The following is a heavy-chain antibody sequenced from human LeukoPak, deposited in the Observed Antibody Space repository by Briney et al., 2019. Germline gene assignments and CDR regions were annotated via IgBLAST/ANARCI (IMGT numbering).Heavy chain of an antibody. CDR2: IWYDGSNK. J-gene: IGHJ4*02. Sequence: GGSLRLSCAASGVTFSSYGMHWVRQAPGKGLEWVAVIWYDGSNKYYADSVKGRFTISRDNSKNTLYLQMNSLRAEDTAVYYCARDHTAAFLDYWGQGTLVTVSS. CDR3: ARDHTAAFLDY. CDR1: GVTFSSYG. D-gene: IGHD5-18*01. V-gene: IGHV3-33*01.